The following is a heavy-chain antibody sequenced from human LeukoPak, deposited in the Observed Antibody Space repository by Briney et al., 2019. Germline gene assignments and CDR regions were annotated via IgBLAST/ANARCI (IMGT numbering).Heavy chain of an antibody. CDR2: INHSGST. J-gene: IGHJ4*02. D-gene: IGHD6-19*01. CDR3: ARAASAVAGAFDY. V-gene: IGHV4-34*01. CDR1: GGSFSGYY. Sequence: SETLSLTCAVYGGSFSGYYWSWIRQPPGKGLERIGEINHSGSTNYNPSLKSRVTISVDTSKNQFSLKLSSVTAADTAVYYCARAASAVAGAFDYWGQGTLVTVSS.